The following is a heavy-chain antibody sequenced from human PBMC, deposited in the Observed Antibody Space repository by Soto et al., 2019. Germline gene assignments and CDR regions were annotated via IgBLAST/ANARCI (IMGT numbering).Heavy chain of an antibody. CDR3: GRTSGGDV. Sequence: QVHLVESGGGLVKPGGSLRLSCAASGFTCSDYYMSWMRQAPGKGLEMASYISSTSSAKYYTDSVKGRFTISRDNTKNSLYLQMSSLKAEDTAVDYCGRTSGGDVWGQGTTVTVSS. V-gene: IGHV3-11*01. J-gene: IGHJ6*02. CDR1: GFTCSDYY. CDR2: ISSTSSAK.